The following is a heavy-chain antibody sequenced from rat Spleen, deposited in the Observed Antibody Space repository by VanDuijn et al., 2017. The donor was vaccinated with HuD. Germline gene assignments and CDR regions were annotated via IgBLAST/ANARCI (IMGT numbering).Heavy chain of an antibody. Sequence: EVQLVESGGGLVQPGRSLKLSCAASGFTFSDYGMAWVRQAPTKGLEWVATISYGDSSGHSSTYYRDSVKGRFTISRDNAKSTLYLQRGSLRSDDTATYYCVRQDTSGYSNWFAYWGQGTLVTVSS. D-gene: IGHD4-3*01. V-gene: IGHV5-29*01. CDR2: ISYGDSSGHSST. CDR3: VRQDTSGYSNWFAY. J-gene: IGHJ3*01. CDR1: GFTFSDYG.